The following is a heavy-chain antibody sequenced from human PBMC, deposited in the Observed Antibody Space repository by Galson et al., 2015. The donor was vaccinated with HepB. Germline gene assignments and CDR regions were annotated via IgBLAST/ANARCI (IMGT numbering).Heavy chain of an antibody. D-gene: IGHD2-2*01. V-gene: IGHV1-2*02. CDR1: GYTFTGYY. CDR3: ARDRLVVVPAAFDY. J-gene: IGHJ4*02. CDR2: INPNSGGT. Sequence: SVKVSCKASGYTFTGYYMHWVRQAPGQGLEWMGWINPNSGGTNYAQKFQGRVTMTRDTSISTAYMELSRLRSDDTAVYYCARDRLVVVPAAFDYWGQGTLVTVSS.